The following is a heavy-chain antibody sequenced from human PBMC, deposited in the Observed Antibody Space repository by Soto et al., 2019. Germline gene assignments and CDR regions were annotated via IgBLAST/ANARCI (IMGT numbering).Heavy chain of an antibody. V-gene: IGHV4-59*01. CDR2: IYDSGST. CDR1: GASISSYY. CDR3: ARDVGSFYGAVSGDAFDI. J-gene: IGHJ3*02. D-gene: IGHD3-10*01. Sequence: QVQLQESGPGLVKPSETLSLTCTVSGASISSYYWSWIRQPPGPGLELMGYIYDSGSTNYNPSLKSRGTISLDTSKSPLSLQLSSVTAADTAVYYWARDVGSFYGAVSGDAFDIWGQGTMVTVSS.